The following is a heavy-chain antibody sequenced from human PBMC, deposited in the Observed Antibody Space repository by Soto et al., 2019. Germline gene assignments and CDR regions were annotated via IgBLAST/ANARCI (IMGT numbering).Heavy chain of an antibody. CDR1: GDSMKGADNY. J-gene: IGHJ4*02. CDR3: ARDGGRGYYGSGTYFDF. V-gene: IGHV4-30-4*08. D-gene: IGHD3-10*01. Sequence: QVHLQESGPGLVKPSQTLSLTCTVSGDSMKGADNYWSWIRQPPGKGLEWLGYIYYNGATYYTPSLDSRLTISVDTSKNQFSLKLRSVTAADTAVYFCARDGGRGYYGSGTYFDFWGQGNLVTVSS. CDR2: IYYNGAT.